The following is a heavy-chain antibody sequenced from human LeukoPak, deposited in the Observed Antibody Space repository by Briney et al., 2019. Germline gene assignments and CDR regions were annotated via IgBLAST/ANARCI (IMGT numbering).Heavy chain of an antibody. CDR1: GYTFTSYG. J-gene: IGHJ6*02. D-gene: IGHD1-26*01. Sequence: SVKVSCKASGYTFTSYGISWVRQAPGQGLEWMGGIIPIFGTANYAQKFQGRVTITADESTSTAYMELSSLRSEDAAVYHCASSYSGSSRGYYYGMDVWGQGTTVTVSS. CDR2: IIPIFGTA. V-gene: IGHV1-69*13. CDR3: ASSYSGSSRGYYYGMDV.